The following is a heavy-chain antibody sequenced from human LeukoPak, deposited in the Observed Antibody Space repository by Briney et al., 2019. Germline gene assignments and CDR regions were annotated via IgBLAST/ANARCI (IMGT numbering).Heavy chain of an antibody. Sequence: ASVKVSCKASGYTFTSYYMHWVRQAPGQGLEWMGIINPSGGSTSYAQKFQGRVTMTRDMSTSTVYMELSSLRSEDTAMYYCARDSLGIATAGTIDYWGQGTLVTVSS. J-gene: IGHJ4*02. D-gene: IGHD6-13*01. CDR2: INPSGGST. CDR1: GYTFTSYY. V-gene: IGHV1-46*01. CDR3: ARDSLGIATAGTIDY.